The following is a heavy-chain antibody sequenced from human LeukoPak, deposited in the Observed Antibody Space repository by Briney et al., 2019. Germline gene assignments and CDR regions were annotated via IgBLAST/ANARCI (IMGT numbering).Heavy chain of an antibody. D-gene: IGHD4-17*01. V-gene: IGHV3-48*01. Sequence: GGSLRLSCAASGFTLSSYSMNWVRQAPGKGLEWVSYITFSSSIIYYADSVKGRFTISRDNAKKSLYLQMNSLRAEDTAVYYCARDRLHYGEYEKTFDYWGQGTLVSVSS. CDR3: ARDRLHYGEYEKTFDY. J-gene: IGHJ4*02. CDR2: ITFSSSII. CDR1: GFTLSSYS.